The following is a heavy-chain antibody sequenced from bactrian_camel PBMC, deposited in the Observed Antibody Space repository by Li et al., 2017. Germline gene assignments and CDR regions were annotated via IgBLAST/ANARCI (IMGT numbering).Heavy chain of an antibody. V-gene: IGHV3S53*01. J-gene: IGHJ4*01. Sequence: HVQLVESGGGSVQAGGSLRLSCALDAYTPANVRMAWFRQAPGKEREWVASLASDGSSIYANSLKGRFSISKDNVKNTVDLQMNSLKSEDADLYYCTTRGDLEYWGQGTQVTVS. CDR3: TTRGDLEY. CDR1: AYTPANVR. CDR2: LASDGSS.